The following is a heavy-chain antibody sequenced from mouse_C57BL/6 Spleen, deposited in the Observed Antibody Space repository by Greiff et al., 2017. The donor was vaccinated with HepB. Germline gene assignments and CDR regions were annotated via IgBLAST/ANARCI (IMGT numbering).Heavy chain of an antibody. J-gene: IGHJ3*01. V-gene: IGHV3-6*01. CDR1: GYSITSGYY. CDR3: ATELGLFAY. CDR2: ISYDGSN. D-gene: IGHD4-1*01. Sequence: EESGPGLVKPSQSLSLTCSVTGYSITSGYYWNWIRQFPGNKLEWMGYISYDGSNNYNPSLKNRISITRDTSKNQFFLKLNSVTTEDTATYYCATELGLFAYWGQGTLVTVSA.